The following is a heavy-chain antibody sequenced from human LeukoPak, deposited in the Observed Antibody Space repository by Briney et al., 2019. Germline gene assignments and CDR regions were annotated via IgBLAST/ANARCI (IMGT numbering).Heavy chain of an antibody. V-gene: IGHV3-11*04. CDR2: ISSSGSTI. J-gene: IGHJ4*02. CDR1: GFTFDDYG. CDR3: ARELRRRVVAATLGY. D-gene: IGHD2-15*01. Sequence: GGSLRLSCAASGFTFDDYGMSWIRQAPGKGLEWVSYISSSGSTIYYADSVKGRFTISRDNAKNSLYLQMNSLRAEDTAVYYCARELRRRVVAATLGYWGQGTLVTVSS.